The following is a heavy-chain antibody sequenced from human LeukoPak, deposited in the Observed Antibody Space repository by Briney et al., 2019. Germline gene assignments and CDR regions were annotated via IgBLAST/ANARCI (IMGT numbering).Heavy chain of an antibody. D-gene: IGHD3-9*01. J-gene: IGHJ4*02. Sequence: PGGSLRLSCAASGFIFSDYYMSWIRQAPGKGLEWVSCISSSSSYTNYADSVKGRFTISRDNAKNSLYLQMNSLRAEDTAVYYCAGVYDILTGYYDCWGRGTLVTVSS. CDR3: AGVYDILTGYYDC. V-gene: IGHV3-11*06. CDR2: ISSSSSYT. CDR1: GFIFSDYY.